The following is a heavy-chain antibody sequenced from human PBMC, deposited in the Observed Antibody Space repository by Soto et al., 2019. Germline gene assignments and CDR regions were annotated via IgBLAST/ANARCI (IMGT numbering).Heavy chain of an antibody. J-gene: IGHJ4*02. Sequence: PSQTLSLTFAISVDSVSSNSAAWNWIRPSPSRGLEWLGRTYYRSKWYNDYAVSVKSRITINPDTSKNQFSLQLNSVTPEDTAVYYCARGIAAAGPYFDYWGQGTLVTVSS. CDR1: VDSVSSNSAA. V-gene: IGHV6-1*01. CDR3: ARGIAAAGPYFDY. CDR2: TYYRSKWYN. D-gene: IGHD6-13*01.